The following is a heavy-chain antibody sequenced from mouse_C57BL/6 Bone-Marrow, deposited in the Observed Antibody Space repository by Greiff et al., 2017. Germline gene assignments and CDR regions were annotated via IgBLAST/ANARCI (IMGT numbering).Heavy chain of an antibody. CDR1: GYTFTSYW. CDR2: IDPSDSYT. CDR3: ASDYDRGNFDC. Sequence: VKLQQPGAELVKPGASAKLSCKASGYTFTSYWMQWVKQRPGQGPEWIGEIDPSDSYTNYTQKFKGKATLTVDTSSSTAYMQLSSLTSEDSAVYYCASDYDRGNFDCWGQGTTLTVSS. J-gene: IGHJ2*01. D-gene: IGHD2-4*01. V-gene: IGHV1-50*01.